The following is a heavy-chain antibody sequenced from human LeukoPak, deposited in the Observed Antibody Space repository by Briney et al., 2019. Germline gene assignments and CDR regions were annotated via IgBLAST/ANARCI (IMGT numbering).Heavy chain of an antibody. CDR3: AKAGGGYPYY. CDR1: GFTFSISA. Sequence: GGSLRLSCAASGFTFSISAISWVRQAPGKGLECVSVISDRAATFYADSVKGRFTISRDNSRNTVYLQMNALRAEDTAIYYCAKAGGGYPYYWGQGTLVTVSS. J-gene: IGHJ4*02. V-gene: IGHV3-23*01. D-gene: IGHD3-16*01. CDR2: ISDRAAT.